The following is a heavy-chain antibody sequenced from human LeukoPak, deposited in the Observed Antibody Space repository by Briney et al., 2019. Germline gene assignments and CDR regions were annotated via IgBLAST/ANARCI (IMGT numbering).Heavy chain of an antibody. CDR3: ASDDYDSSVPI. CDR1: GFTFSSYN. Sequence: PGGSPRLSCAASGFTFSSYNMNWVRQAPGKGLEWVSYTSTSSDSIYYADSVKGRFTISRDNAKNSLYLQMNSLRAEDTAVYYCASDDYDSSVPIWGEGTMVTVSS. V-gene: IGHV3-48*04. CDR2: TSTSSDSI. D-gene: IGHD3-22*01. J-gene: IGHJ3*02.